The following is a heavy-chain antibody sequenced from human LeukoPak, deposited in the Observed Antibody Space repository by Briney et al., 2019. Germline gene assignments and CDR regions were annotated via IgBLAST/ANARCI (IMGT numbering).Heavy chain of an antibody. J-gene: IGHJ4*02. V-gene: IGHV3-33*01. CDR1: GFTFSSYG. CDR2: IWYDGSNK. CDR3: ARDTPGIAVAVDY. D-gene: IGHD6-19*01. Sequence: GRSLRLSCAASGFTFSSYGMHWVRQAPGKGLEWVAVIWYDGSNKYCADSVKGRFTISRDNSKNTLYLQMNSLRAEDTAVYYCARDTPGIAVAVDYWGQGTLVTVSS.